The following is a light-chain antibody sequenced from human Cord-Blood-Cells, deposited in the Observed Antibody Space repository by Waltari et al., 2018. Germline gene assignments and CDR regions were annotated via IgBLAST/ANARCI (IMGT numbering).Light chain of an antibody. J-gene: IGLJ1*01. V-gene: IGLV2-14*01. CDR3: SSYTSSSTYV. Sequence: QSALTQPPSVSGSPGQSLPIPCTGTSSYVGGYHYVSWYQQHPGKAPKLMIYDVSNRPSEVSNRFSGSKSGNAASLTISGLQAEDEADYYCSSYTSSSTYVFGTGTKVTVL. CDR2: DVS. CDR1: SSYVGGYHY.